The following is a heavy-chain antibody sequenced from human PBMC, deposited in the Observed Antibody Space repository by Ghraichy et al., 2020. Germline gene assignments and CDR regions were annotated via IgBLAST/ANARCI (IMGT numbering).Heavy chain of an antibody. Sequence: GGSLRLSCAASGFTFSTNYMSWVRQAPGRGLEWVSVIYSGGNTHYADAAKGRFIISRDSSENALYLQMNSLRAEDTALYYCARAAGEYRGYGYWGQGTLVTVSS. CDR1: GFTFSTNY. CDR2: IYSGGNT. V-gene: IGHV3-53*01. J-gene: IGHJ4*02. CDR3: ARAAGEYRGYGY. D-gene: IGHD5-18*01.